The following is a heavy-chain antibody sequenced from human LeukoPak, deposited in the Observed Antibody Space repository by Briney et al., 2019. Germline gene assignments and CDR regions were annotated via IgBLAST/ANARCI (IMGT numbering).Heavy chain of an antibody. CDR2: VRDNGES. D-gene: IGHD5-18*01. Sequence: PSETLSLTCTVSGGSINTYYWSWIRQPPGKGLEWTAYVRDNGESNYNPSLKSRVAISLDTANNQISLRLNFVTAADTAIYYCARQPANTATFDIWGLGTMVTVSS. J-gene: IGHJ3*02. CDR3: ARQPANTATFDI. CDR1: GGSINTYY. V-gene: IGHV4-59*08.